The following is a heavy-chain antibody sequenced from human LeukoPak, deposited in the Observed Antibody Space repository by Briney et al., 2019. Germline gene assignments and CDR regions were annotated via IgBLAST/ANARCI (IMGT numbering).Heavy chain of an antibody. V-gene: IGHV3-30*04. CDR1: GFSFSNFA. CDR3: ARARGRWHLLPLDF. J-gene: IGHJ4*02. CDR2: ISHDGATK. D-gene: IGHD1-26*01. Sequence: GGSLRLSCAASGFSFSNFAIHWVRQAPGKGLEWLAVISHDGATKHYADSVKGRFPISRDNSTNSLSLQMNSLSAEDTAVYYCARARGRWHLLPLDFWGQGTLVTVSS.